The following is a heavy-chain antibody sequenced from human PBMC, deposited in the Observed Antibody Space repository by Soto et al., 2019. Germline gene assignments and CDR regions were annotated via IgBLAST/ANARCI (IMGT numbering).Heavy chain of an antibody. D-gene: IGHD6-13*01. V-gene: IGHV1-69*12. CDR1: GGTFSSYA. J-gene: IGHJ6*02. CDR3: ASLIAAAGPPHSPRYYYGMDV. Sequence: QVQLVQSGAEVKKPGSSVKVSCKASGGTFSSYAISWVRQAPGQGLEWMGGIIPIFGTADYAQKFQGRVTITADESTSTAYRELSSLRSADTAVYYCASLIAAAGPPHSPRYYYGMDVWGQGTTVTVSS. CDR2: IIPIFGTA.